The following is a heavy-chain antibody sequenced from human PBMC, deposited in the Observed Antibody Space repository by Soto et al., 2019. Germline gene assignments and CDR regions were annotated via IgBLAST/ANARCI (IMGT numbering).Heavy chain of an antibody. D-gene: IGHD4-17*01. CDR1: GGSITRSSFY. Sequence: QLQLQESGPGLVKPSETLSLTCTVSGGSITRSSFYWVWIRQPPGQGLEWIGSLYYSGSTYYNPSLKSRVTISVHPPKNDLSRKLSSVSAADTAVYHCARHTSTMTHSAAFASWGQGTMVTVSS. CDR2: LYYSGST. V-gene: IGHV4-39*01. J-gene: IGHJ3*02. CDR3: ARHTSTMTHSAAFAS.